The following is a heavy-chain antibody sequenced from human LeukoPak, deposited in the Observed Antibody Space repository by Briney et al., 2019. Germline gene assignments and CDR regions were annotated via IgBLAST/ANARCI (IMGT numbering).Heavy chain of an antibody. CDR1: GGSISRYY. Sequence: SETLPLTCTVSGGSISRYYWSWIRQPPGKGLEWIGYIYTSGSTNYNPSLKSRVTISVDTSKNQFSLKLSSVTAADTAVYYCARLKSGSYSRWKAFDIWGQGTMVTVSS. J-gene: IGHJ3*02. CDR2: IYTSGST. V-gene: IGHV4-4*09. CDR3: ARLKSGSYSRWKAFDI. D-gene: IGHD1-26*01.